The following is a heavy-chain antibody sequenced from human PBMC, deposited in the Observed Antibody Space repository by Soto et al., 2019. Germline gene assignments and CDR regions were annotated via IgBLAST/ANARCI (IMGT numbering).Heavy chain of an antibody. CDR1: GSTFSSYA. CDR3: ARELGYCSGGNCYMEGAFDI. V-gene: IGHV3-23*01. Sequence: EVQLWESGGGLVQPGGSLRLSCAASGSTFSSYAMSWVRQAPGKGLEWVSVISGSGDSTYYADSVKGRFTISRDNSKNPMYLQMNSLGAEDTAVYYCARELGYCSGGNCYMEGAFDIWGQGTMVTVSS. J-gene: IGHJ3*02. D-gene: IGHD2-15*01. CDR2: ISGSGDST.